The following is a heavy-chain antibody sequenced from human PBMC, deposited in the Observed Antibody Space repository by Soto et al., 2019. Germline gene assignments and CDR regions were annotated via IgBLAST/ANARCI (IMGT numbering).Heavy chain of an antibody. D-gene: IGHD3-10*01. CDR2: ISGSGGST. Sequence: EVQLLESGGGLVQPGGSLRLSCAASGFTFSINAMSWVRQAPGKGLEWVSAISGSGGSTYYVDSVKGRFTISRDNSKSTLLLQMNNLRAGDRALYSCARSRRGVILDFGSWGLGTLVTVSS. J-gene: IGHJ4*02. CDR1: GFTFSINA. V-gene: IGHV3-23*01. CDR3: ARSRRGVILDFGS.